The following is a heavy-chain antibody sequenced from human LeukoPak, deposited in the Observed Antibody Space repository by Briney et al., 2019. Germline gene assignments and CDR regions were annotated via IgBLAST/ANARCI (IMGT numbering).Heavy chain of an antibody. Sequence: SVKVSCKASGGTFSSYAISWVRQAPGQGLEWMGRIIPIFGIANYAQKFQGRVTITADKSTCTAYKELSSLRSEDTAVYYCALKTVTNWFDPWGQGTLVTVSS. CDR1: GGTFSSYA. CDR3: ALKTVTNWFDP. CDR2: IIPIFGIA. J-gene: IGHJ5*02. V-gene: IGHV1-69*04. D-gene: IGHD4-11*01.